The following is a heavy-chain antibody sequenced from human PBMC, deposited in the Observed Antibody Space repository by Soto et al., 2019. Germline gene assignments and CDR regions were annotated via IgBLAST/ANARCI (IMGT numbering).Heavy chain of an antibody. Sequence: LSLTCTVSGGSISSGGYYWSWIRQHPGKGLEWIGYIYYSGSTYYNPSLKSRVTISVDTSKNQFSLKLSSVTAADTAVYYCARDSSPTYYYDSSGYSGFGYWGQGTLVTVSS. CDR1: GGSISSGGYY. CDR2: IYYSGST. D-gene: IGHD3-22*01. V-gene: IGHV4-31*03. J-gene: IGHJ4*02. CDR3: ARDSSPTYYYDSSGYSGFGY.